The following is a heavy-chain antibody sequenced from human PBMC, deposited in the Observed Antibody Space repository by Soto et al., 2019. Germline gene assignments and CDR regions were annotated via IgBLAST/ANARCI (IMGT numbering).Heavy chain of an antibody. CDR1: GYTFTSYY. J-gene: IGHJ4*02. CDR3: ARDYYDSSGYLWVPMDY. V-gene: IGHV1-46*01. D-gene: IGHD3-22*01. CDR2: INPSGGST. Sequence: QVQLVQSGAEVKKPGASVKVSCKASGYTFTSYYMHWVRQAPGQGLEWMGIINPSGGSTSYAQKFQGRVTMTRDTSPSTVYMELSSLSSEDTAVYYCARDYYDSSGYLWVPMDYWGQGTLVTVSS.